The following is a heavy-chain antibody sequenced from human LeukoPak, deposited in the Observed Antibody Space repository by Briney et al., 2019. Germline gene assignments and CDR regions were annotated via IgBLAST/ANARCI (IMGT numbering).Heavy chain of an antibody. CDR3: ATCGYSYGYQCYFDY. J-gene: IGHJ4*02. Sequence: GASVKVSCKASGYTFTGYYMHWVRQAPGQGLEWMGWINPNSGGTSYAQKFQGRVTMTRDTSISTAYMEVSSLRSDDTAVYYCATCGYSYGYQCYFDYRGQGTLVTVSS. D-gene: IGHD5-18*01. CDR1: GYTFTGYY. V-gene: IGHV1-2*02. CDR2: INPNSGGT.